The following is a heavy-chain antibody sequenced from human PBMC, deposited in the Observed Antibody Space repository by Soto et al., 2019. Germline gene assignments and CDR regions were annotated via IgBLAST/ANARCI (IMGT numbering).Heavy chain of an antibody. V-gene: IGHV3-74*01. CDR2: INSDGIST. CDR1: GFTFSNYW. CDR3: AREGDSSGYSFDY. D-gene: IGHD3-22*01. J-gene: IGHJ4*02. Sequence: EVQLVESGGGLVQPGGSLRLSCAASGFTFSNYWMHWVRQAPGKGLVWVSRINSDGISTTYADSVKGRFIISRDNTKNTLCLQMNSLRAEDTDVYYCAREGDSSGYSFDYWGQGTLVTVSS.